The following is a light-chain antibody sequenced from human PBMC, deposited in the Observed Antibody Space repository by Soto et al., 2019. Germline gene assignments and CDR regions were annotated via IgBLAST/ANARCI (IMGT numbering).Light chain of an antibody. J-gene: IGKJ4*02. CDR3: QQNKSWPPLT. CDR1: QSISDN. CDR2: GAS. V-gene: IGKV3-15*01. Sequence: DIVMTQSPAILSVSLGERATLSCLASQSISDNLAWYQQRSGQAPRLLSYGASTRATRVPARFRGSGAGTEFTLTISRLQSDSFGIYYCQQNKSWPPLTFGGGTNVE.